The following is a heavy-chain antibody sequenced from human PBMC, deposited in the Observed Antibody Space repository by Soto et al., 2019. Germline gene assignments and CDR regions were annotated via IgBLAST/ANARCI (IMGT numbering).Heavy chain of an antibody. CDR3: AREGTDIVVVPAAPYGMDV. CDR1: GGTFSSYA. Sequence: ASVKVSCKASGGTFSSYAISWVRQAPGQGLEWMGGIIPIFGTANYAQKFQGRVTITADESTSTAYMELSSLRSEDTAVYYCAREGTDIVVVPAAPYGMDVWGQGTTVTVSS. V-gene: IGHV1-69*13. CDR2: IIPIFGTA. J-gene: IGHJ6*02. D-gene: IGHD2-2*01.